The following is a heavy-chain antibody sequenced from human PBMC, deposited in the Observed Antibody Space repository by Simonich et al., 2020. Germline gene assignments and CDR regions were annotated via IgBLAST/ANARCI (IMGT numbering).Heavy chain of an antibody. CDR1: GGSISSSSYY. J-gene: IGHJ4*02. CDR3: ARWAYSSSYFDY. Sequence: QLQLQESGPGLVKPSETLSLTCTVSGGSISSSSYYWGWIRQPPGMGLEWIGSIYYSGSTYYNPSIKSRVTISVDTSKNQFSLKLSSVTAADTAVYYCARWAYSSSYFDYWGQGTLVTVSS. D-gene: IGHD6-6*01. V-gene: IGHV4-39*01. CDR2: IYYSGST.